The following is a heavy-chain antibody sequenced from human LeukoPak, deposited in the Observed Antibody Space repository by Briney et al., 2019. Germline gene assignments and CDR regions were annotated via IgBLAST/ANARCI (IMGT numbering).Heavy chain of an antibody. D-gene: IGHD5-12*01. Sequence: SQTLSLTCAISGDSVSSNSAAWSWFRQSPSRGLEWLGRTYYTFQWIHDYAVSLRSRITIIPDTSNNQLSMQLNSVTPEDTAVYYCARRRYSGYDGYFDSWGQGTLVTASS. CDR2: TYYTFQWIH. CDR1: GDSVSSNSAA. V-gene: IGHV6-1*01. J-gene: IGHJ4*02. CDR3: ARRRYSGYDGYFDS.